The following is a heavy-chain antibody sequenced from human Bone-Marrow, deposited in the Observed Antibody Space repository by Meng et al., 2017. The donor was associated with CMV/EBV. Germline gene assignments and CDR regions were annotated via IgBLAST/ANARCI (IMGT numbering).Heavy chain of an antibody. J-gene: IGHJ4*01. D-gene: IGHD4-23*01. CDR3: ARDSVHGGNSFLDF. CDR1: GYTFSTRG. V-gene: IGHV1-18*01. CDR2: VSGYNGHI. Sequence: ASVKVSCKTSGYTFSTRGISWVRQAPGQGLQWLGWVSGYNGHINYGPTLRNRVTVTADTSMNTSYLEVRSLRSDDTAVYYCARDSVHGGNSFLDFWGHGTLVTVSS.